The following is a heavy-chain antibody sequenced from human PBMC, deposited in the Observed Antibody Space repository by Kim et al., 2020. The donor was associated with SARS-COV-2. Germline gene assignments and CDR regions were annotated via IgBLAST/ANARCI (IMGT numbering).Heavy chain of an antibody. D-gene: IGHD2-2*01. CDR3: ARGWAGVVQSPILGLGPHFDYYAMDV. CDR1: VGSFSGYH. CDR2: IDHTGAI. J-gene: IGHJ6*02. Sequence: SETLSLRCAVYVGSFSGYHWNWIRQPPGRGLEWIGEIDHTGAINYNPSLKGRAAISADRSKNQISLQLTSVTAADTALYFCARGWAGVVQSPILGLGPHFDYYAMDVWGQGTTVTVSS. V-gene: IGHV4-34*01.